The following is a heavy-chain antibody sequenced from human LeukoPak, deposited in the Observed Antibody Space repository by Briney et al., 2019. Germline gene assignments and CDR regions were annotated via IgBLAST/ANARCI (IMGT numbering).Heavy chain of an antibody. J-gene: IGHJ5*02. D-gene: IGHD1-7*01. Sequence: ASVKVSCKASGYTFTSYGISWVRQAPGQGLEWMGWISAYNGNTNYAQKLQGRVTMTTDTSTSTANMELRSLRSDDTAVYYCARDLGWNYPNWFDPWGQGTLVTVSS. CDR3: ARDLGWNYPNWFDP. V-gene: IGHV1-18*01. CDR2: ISAYNGNT. CDR1: GYTFTSYG.